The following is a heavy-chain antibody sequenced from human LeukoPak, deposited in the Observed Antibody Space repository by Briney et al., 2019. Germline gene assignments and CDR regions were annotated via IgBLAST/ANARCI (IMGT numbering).Heavy chain of an antibody. CDR1: GFIFSTYE. J-gene: IGHJ4*02. D-gene: IGHD3-10*01. Sequence: GGSLRLSCAASGFIFSTYEMHWVRQAPGKGLEWVSYISTSGSTIYYADSVKGRFTFSRDNARNSLYLQMNSLRAEDTAVYYCARESLEFYNFDYWGQGTLVTVSS. CDR2: ISTSGSTI. V-gene: IGHV3-48*03. CDR3: ARESLEFYNFDY.